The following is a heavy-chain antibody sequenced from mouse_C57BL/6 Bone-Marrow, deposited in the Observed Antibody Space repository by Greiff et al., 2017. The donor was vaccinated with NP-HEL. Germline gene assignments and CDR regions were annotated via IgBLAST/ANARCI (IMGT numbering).Heavy chain of an antibody. CDR2: IYPRSGNT. D-gene: IGHD1-1*01. Sequence: VKLMESGAELARPGASVKLSCKASGYTFTSYGISWVKQRTGQGLEWIGEIYPRSGNTYYNEKFKGKATLTADKSSSTAYMELRSLTSEDSAVYFCARRTTVVPCDYWGQGTTLTVSS. J-gene: IGHJ2*01. CDR3: ARRTTVVPCDY. CDR1: GYTFTSYG. V-gene: IGHV1-81*01.